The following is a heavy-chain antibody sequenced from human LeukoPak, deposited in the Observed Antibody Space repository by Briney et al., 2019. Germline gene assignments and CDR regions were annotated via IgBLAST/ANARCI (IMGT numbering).Heavy chain of an antibody. CDR2: INSDGSST. V-gene: IGHV3-74*01. CDR3: ARLWFGEDY. Sequence: GGSLRLSCAASGFTFDDYAMHWVRQAPGKGLVWVSRINSDGSSTSYADSVKGRFTISRDNAKNTLYLQMNSLRAEDTAVYYCARLWFGEDYWGQGTLVTVSS. CDR1: GFTFDDYA. J-gene: IGHJ4*02. D-gene: IGHD3-10*01.